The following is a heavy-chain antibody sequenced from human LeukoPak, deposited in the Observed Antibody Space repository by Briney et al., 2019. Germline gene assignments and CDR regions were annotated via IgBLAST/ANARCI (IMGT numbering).Heavy chain of an antibody. Sequence: GGSLRLSCAASGFTFSSYSMNWVRQAPGKGLEWVSHISSGSSTIYYADSVKGRFTISRDNAKNSLYLQMNSLRAEDTAVYYCARDDPYYYDSSGHGFDYWGQGTLVTVSS. CDR3: ARDDPYYYDSSGHGFDY. V-gene: IGHV3-48*04. CDR1: GFTFSSYS. J-gene: IGHJ4*02. CDR2: ISSGSSTI. D-gene: IGHD3-22*01.